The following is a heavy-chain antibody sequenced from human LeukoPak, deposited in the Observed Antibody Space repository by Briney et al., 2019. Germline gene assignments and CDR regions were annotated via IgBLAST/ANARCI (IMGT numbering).Heavy chain of an antibody. CDR2: IYYSGST. Sequence: PSQTLSLTCTVSGGSISSGDYYWSWIRQPPGMGLEWIGYIYYSGSTYYNPSLKSRVTISVDTSKNQFSLKLSSVTAADTAVYYCARVGGSYYDFDYWGQGTLVTVSS. V-gene: IGHV4-30-4*08. J-gene: IGHJ4*02. CDR1: GGSISSGDYY. D-gene: IGHD1-26*01. CDR3: ARVGGSYYDFDY.